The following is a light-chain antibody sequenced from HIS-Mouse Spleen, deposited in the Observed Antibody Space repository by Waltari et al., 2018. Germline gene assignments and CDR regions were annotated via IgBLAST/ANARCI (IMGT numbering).Light chain of an antibody. CDR2: EVS. Sequence: QSALTQPASVSGSPGQSITIPCTGTSSDVGGYNYVSWYQQHPGKAPKLMIYEVSNRPSGVSNRFSGSKSGNTASLTISGLQAEDEADYYCSSYTSSSPRVFGGGTKLTVL. V-gene: IGLV2-14*01. CDR1: SSDVGGYNY. CDR3: SSYTSSSPRV. J-gene: IGLJ2*01.